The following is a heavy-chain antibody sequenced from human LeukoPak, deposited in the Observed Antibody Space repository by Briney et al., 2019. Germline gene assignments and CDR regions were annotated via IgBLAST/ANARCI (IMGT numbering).Heavy chain of an antibody. CDR1: GGTFSSYA. J-gene: IGHJ4*02. Sequence: SVKVSCKASGGTFSSYAISWVRQAPGQGLEWMGGIIPIFGTANYAQKFQGRVTITADESTSTAYMELSNLRSEDTAVYYCARRPYSSSWPDYWGQGTLVTVSS. D-gene: IGHD6-13*01. CDR3: ARRPYSSSWPDY. CDR2: IIPIFGTA. V-gene: IGHV1-69*13.